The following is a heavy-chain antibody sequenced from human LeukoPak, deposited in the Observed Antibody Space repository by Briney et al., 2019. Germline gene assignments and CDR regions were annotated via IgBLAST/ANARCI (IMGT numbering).Heavy chain of an antibody. CDR1: GGSISSSDYY. J-gene: IGHJ4*02. CDR2: IHYTGSS. V-gene: IGHV4-39*01. Sequence: PSETLSLTCTVSGGSISSSDYYWGWFRQPPGKGLEWIGSIHYTGSSHYNSSLRSRVTISVDTSENQFSLKMNSVAAADTAVYYCARPQSLTQNYFDYWGQGTLVTVSS. CDR3: ARPQSLTQNYFDY.